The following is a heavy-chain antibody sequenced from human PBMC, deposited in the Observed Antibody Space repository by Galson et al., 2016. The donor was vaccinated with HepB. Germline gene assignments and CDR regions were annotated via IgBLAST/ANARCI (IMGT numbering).Heavy chain of an antibody. CDR1: GFTFSNYA. D-gene: IGHD6-19*01. Sequence: LRLSRAVSGFTFSNYAMYWVRQAPGKGLEWVAVISYAGGDKYFADSVKGRFTISRDNSKNTLYLQMNSLRIEDTAIYYCVRDYRESSGWAGSFDYWGQGTRFTVSS. V-gene: IGHV3-30-3*01. CDR2: ISYAGGDK. CDR3: VRDYRESSGWAGSFDY. J-gene: IGHJ4*02.